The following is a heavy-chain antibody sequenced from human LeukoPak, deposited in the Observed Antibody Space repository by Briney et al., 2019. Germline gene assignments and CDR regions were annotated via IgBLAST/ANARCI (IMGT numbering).Heavy chain of an antibody. Sequence: GGSLRLSGAGSGFMLSSYWMSWVRQAPGKGLEWISYISETSSFMYYADSVKGRFTISRDNAKNSLYLPMNSLRVEDTAVYYCARAPSRYTGSTTGFDYWGQGTLVTVSS. CDR3: ARAPSRYTGSTTGFDY. CDR2: ISETSSFM. D-gene: IGHD1-26*01. J-gene: IGHJ4*02. V-gene: IGHV3-48*01. CDR1: GFMLSSYW.